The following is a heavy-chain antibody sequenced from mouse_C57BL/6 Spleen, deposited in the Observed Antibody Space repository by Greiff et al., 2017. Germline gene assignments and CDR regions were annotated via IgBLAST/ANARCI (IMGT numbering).Heavy chain of an antibody. V-gene: IGHV2-2*01. Sequence: VQLKESGPGLVQPSQSLSITCTVSGFSLTSSGVHWVRQSPGKGLEWLGVIWSGGSTDYNAAFISRLSISKDNSKSQVFFKMNSLQAVDTAIYYCASSITTRAMDYWGQGTSVTVSS. CDR3: ASSITTRAMDY. CDR2: IWSGGST. J-gene: IGHJ4*01. D-gene: IGHD1-1*01. CDR1: GFSLTSSG.